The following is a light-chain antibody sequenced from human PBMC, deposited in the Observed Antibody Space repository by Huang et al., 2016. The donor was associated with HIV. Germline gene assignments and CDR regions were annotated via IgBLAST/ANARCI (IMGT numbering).Light chain of an antibody. V-gene: IGKV2-30*02. CDR3: MQGTHWPQT. CDR1: HSLLHSDGNTY. Sequence: DVVLTQSPLSLPVTLGQPASISCKSSHSLLHSDGNTYLNWFLQRPGQSQRGLIYKVSNREFGVPARFSGSGSGADFTLTISRVEADDIGVYYCMQGTHWPQTCGQGTKVEVK. J-gene: IGKJ1*01. CDR2: KVS.